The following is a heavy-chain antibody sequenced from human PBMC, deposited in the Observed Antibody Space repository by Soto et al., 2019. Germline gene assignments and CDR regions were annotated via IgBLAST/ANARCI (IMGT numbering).Heavy chain of an antibody. CDR1: GYTFTSYA. D-gene: IGHD3-22*01. V-gene: IGHV1-2*04. CDR2: INPNSGGT. Sequence: ASVKVSCKASGYTFTSYAMHWGRQAPGQRLGWMGWINPNSGGTNYAQKFQGWVTMTRDTSISTAYMELSRLRSDDTAVYYCARSTYDSSGYYYGGSDFDYWGQGTLVTVSS. J-gene: IGHJ4*02. CDR3: ARSTYDSSGYYYGGSDFDY.